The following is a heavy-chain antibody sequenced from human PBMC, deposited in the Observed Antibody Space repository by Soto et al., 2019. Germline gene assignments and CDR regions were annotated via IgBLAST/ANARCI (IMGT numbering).Heavy chain of an antibody. V-gene: IGHV3-48*01. J-gene: IGHJ2*01. CDR3: ARDPARGSDWARYLDL. CDR1: GFSFSNYA. CDR2: ISGSSSNI. D-gene: IGHD1-26*01. Sequence: EVQLVESGGGLVQPGGSLRLSCAASGFSFSNYAMDWVRQAPGKGLEWVSYISGSSSNIRYADSVKGRFTISRDNAKSSVYLHVSCLRADVTAEYDCARDPARGSDWARYLDLWGRGTLVTVSS.